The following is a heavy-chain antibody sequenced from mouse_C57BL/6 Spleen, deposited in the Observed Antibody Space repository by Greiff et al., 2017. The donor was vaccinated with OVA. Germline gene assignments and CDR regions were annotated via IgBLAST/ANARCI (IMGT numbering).Heavy chain of an antibody. CDR1: GFTFSDYY. Sequence: DVHLVESEGGLVQPGSSMKLSCTASGFTFSDYYMDWVRQVPEKGLEWVANINYDGSSTYYLDSLKSRFIISRDNAKNILYLQMSSLKSEDTATYYCARDGYYPFDYWGQGTTLTVSS. D-gene: IGHD2-3*01. CDR3: ARDGYYPFDY. V-gene: IGHV5-16*01. CDR2: INYDGSST. J-gene: IGHJ2*01.